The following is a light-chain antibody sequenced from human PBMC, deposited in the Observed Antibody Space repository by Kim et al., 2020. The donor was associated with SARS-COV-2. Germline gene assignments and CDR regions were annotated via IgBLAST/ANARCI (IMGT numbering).Light chain of an antibody. CDR2: DAS. V-gene: IGKV3-11*01. J-gene: IGKJ5*01. CDR1: HSIGNS. Sequence: WSPGETTPLSCSDSHSIGNSLAWYQQKPGQTPRLLIHDASNGATDIPARFSGSGSGTDFTLTISSLEPEDFAVYFCQQRSSWPPTFGQGTRLEIK. CDR3: QQRSSWPPT.